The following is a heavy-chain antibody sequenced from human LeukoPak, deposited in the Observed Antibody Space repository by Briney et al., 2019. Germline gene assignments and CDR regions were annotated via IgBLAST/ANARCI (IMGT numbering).Heavy chain of an antibody. J-gene: IGHJ6*03. Sequence: TSETLSFTCAVYGGSFSGYYWSWIRQPPGKGLEWIGEINHSGSTNYNPSLKSRVTISVDTSKNQFSLKLSSVTAADTAVYYCARVARGFSSWYSNYYYYMDVWGKGTTVTVSS. D-gene: IGHD6-13*01. CDR1: GGSFSGYY. CDR2: INHSGST. CDR3: ARVARGFSSWYSNYYYYMDV. V-gene: IGHV4-34*01.